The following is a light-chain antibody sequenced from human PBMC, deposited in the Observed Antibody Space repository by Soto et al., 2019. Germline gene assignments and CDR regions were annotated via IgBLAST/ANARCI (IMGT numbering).Light chain of an antibody. V-gene: IGKV3-11*01. Sequence: EIVLTQSPVTLSVSPGERATLSCRASQSVSNQLAWYQQKPGQAPRLLIYDASRRVTGIPARFSGSGSGTDFTLTLSSPEPEDFAVYYCQQRAGSSTFGQGTRLEIK. J-gene: IGKJ5*01. CDR1: QSVSNQ. CDR3: QQRAGSST. CDR2: DAS.